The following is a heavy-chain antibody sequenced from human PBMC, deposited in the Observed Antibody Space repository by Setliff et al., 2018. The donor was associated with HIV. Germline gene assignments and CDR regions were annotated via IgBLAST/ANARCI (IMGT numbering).Heavy chain of an antibody. CDR1: GGTFSRHA. Sequence: ASVKVSCKASGGTFSRHAFSWVRQAPGQGLEWMGGIIPTFDTANYAQKSQGRVTITADKSTNTVYMELNSLRSEDTAMYYCARGVHSGGSGWYNWYFDLWGRGTLVPSPQ. V-gene: IGHV1-69*06. J-gene: IGHJ2*01. CDR2: IIPTFDTA. D-gene: IGHD6-19*01. CDR3: ARGVHSGGSGWYNWYFDL.